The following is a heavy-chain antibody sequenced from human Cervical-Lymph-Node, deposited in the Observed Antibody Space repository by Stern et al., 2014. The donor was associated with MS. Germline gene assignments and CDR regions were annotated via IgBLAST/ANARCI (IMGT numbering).Heavy chain of an antibody. CDR2: MNPNRGNK. J-gene: IGHJ4*01. D-gene: IGHD3-3*01. CDR3: ARGRYLEWVAHFDY. CDR1: GYTFTTHD. Sequence: VQLVQSGADVKKPGASVTVSCKASGYTFTTHDINWVRQAIGHGLEREGLMNPNRGNKGTAQKFHGDLTMTRTTSTTTNYMQFRSLRSEDTAVYYCARGRYLEWVAHFDYWGHGSLVTVSS. V-gene: IGHV1-8*01.